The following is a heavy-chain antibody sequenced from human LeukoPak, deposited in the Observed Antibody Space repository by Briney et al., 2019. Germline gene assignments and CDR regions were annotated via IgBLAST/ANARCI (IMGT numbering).Heavy chain of an antibody. J-gene: IGHJ4*02. CDR2: IYHSGST. D-gene: IGHD6-19*01. CDR3: ASESYSSGWYGY. CDR1: GYSISSGYY. Sequence: SETLSLTCAVSGYSISSGYYWGWIRQPPGKGLEWIGSIYHSGSTYYNPSLKSRVTISVDTSKNQFSLKLSSVTAADTAVYYCASESYSSGWYGYWGQGTLVTVSS. V-gene: IGHV4-38-2*01.